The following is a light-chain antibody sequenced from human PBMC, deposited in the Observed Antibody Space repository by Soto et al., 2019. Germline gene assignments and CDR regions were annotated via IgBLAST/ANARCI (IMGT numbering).Light chain of an antibody. CDR1: QSINDW. CDR3: QQMGT. J-gene: IGKJ2*02. Sequence: DIQMTQSTSTLSASVGDRVTITCRASQSINDWLAWYQQKPGKAPKLVIYKASTLETVVPSRFSCSGSGTEFTLTITSLQPEDFATYYCQQMGTFGQGTKLEIK. V-gene: IGKV1-5*03. CDR2: KAS.